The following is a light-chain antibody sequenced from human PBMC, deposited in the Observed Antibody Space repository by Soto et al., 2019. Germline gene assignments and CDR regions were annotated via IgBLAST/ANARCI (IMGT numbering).Light chain of an antibody. CDR1: QSVSSN. V-gene: IGKV3-15*01. J-gene: IGKJ1*01. CDR3: QQYSNWPS. Sequence: EIVMTQSPATLSLSPGERATLSCRASQSVSSNLAWYQQKPGQAPRLLIYAASTRATGIPARFSGRGSGTEFTLTISSLQSEDFAVYYCQQYSNWPSFGQGTKVDIK. CDR2: AAS.